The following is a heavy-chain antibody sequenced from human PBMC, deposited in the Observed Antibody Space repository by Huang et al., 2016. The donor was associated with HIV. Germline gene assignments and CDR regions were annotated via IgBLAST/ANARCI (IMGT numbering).Heavy chain of an antibody. CDR2: ISYDGRND. CDR1: GFTFSNFG. J-gene: IGHJ4*02. Sequence: QVQLVESGGGVVQPGRSLRLSCAASGFTFSNFGMHWVRQAPGKGLEGVEVISYDGRNDYYSESVKVRFTISRDNPMDTLYLQMNSLRPDDTAVYYCAKESRWYSDLDNWGQGTLVTVSS. CDR3: AKESRWYSDLDN. V-gene: IGHV3-30*18. D-gene: IGHD2-15*01.